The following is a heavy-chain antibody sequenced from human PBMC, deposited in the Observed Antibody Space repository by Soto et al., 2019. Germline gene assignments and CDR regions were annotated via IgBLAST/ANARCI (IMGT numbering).Heavy chain of an antibody. V-gene: IGHV1-8*01. Sequence: QVQLVQSGAEVKKPGASVKVSCKASGYTFTSYDINWVRQATGQGLEWMGWMNHNSGNTGYAQKFQGRVTRTRHTSLTAAYMGLSSLSSEETAVYYCARERGRGGATYWGRGSVVTVSS. CDR2: MNHNSGNT. CDR3: ARERGRGGATY. J-gene: IGHJ4*02. CDR1: GYTFTSYD. D-gene: IGHD3-16*01.